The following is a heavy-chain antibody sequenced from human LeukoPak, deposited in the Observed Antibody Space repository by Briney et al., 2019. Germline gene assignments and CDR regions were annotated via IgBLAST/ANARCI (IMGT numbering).Heavy chain of an antibody. CDR1: GFTFSSYA. CDR2: ISWNSGSI. J-gene: IGHJ4*02. V-gene: IGHV3-9*01. Sequence: GGSLRLSCAASGFTFSSYAMHWVRQAPGKGLEWVSGISWNSGSIGYADSVKGRFTISRDNAKNSLYLQMNSLRAEDTALYYCAKDYYDSSGLGYFDYWGQGTLVTVSS. CDR3: AKDYYDSSGLGYFDY. D-gene: IGHD3-22*01.